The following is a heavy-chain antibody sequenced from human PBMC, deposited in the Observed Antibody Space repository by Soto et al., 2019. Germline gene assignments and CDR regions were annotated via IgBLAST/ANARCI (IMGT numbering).Heavy chain of an antibody. CDR3: ARDSSSSGGSKAYYFDY. CDR2: IYYSGST. CDR1: GGSISSYY. Sequence: PSETLSLTCTVSGGSISSYYWSWIRQPPGKGLEWIGYIYYSGSTNYNPSLKSRVTISVDTSKNQFSLKLSSVTAADTAVYYCARDSSSSGGSKAYYFDYWGQGTLVTVSS. D-gene: IGHD6-6*01. V-gene: IGHV4-59*01. J-gene: IGHJ4*02.